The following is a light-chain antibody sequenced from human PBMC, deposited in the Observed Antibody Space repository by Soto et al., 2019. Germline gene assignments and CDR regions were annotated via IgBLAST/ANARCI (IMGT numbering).Light chain of an antibody. CDR2: GSS. CDR1: QSVSSR. CDR3: QQYGSSPIT. Sequence: EIVLTQSPGTLSLSPVERATLSCMASQSVSSRLAWYQQKPGQAPRLLIYGSSSRATGIPDRFSGSGSGSDFTLTISRLQPEDSAVYYCQQYGSSPITFGQGTRLEIK. V-gene: IGKV3-20*01. J-gene: IGKJ5*01.